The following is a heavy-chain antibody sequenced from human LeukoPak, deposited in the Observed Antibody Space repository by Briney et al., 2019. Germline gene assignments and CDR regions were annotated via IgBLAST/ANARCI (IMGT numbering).Heavy chain of an antibody. CDR3: AKPISGGLALTADWFHP. J-gene: IGHJ5*01. D-gene: IGHD6-19*01. Sequence: PGGSLRLSCAASGVAFSFYAMSWLRQPPGKGLEWVSTINANSGTTSYAASVRGRFTISRDNSKNTLYLQVNTLRADDTATYYCAKPISGGLALTADWFHPWGQGTLVVVSS. V-gene: IGHV3-23*01. CDR1: GVAFSFYA. CDR2: INANSGTT.